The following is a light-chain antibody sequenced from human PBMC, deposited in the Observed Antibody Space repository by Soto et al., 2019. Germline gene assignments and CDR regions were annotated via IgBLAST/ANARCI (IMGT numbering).Light chain of an antibody. V-gene: IGKV3-20*01. CDR1: QSVSSTL. Sequence: EIVLTQSPVALSLSPGERATLSCRASQSVSSTLLTWYQQKPGQAPSLLIYGVSSRATGIPDRFSGSGSGTDFTLTISRLEPEDFAVYFCQHYGDSSWTFGQGTKVDIK. CDR3: QHYGDSSWT. J-gene: IGKJ1*01. CDR2: GVS.